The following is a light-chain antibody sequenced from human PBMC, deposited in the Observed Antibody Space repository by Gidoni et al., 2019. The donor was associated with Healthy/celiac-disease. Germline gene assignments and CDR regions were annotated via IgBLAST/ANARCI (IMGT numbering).Light chain of an antibody. CDR1: QSASSY. Sequence: EIVLTQSPATLSLSPGERATLSCRASQSASSYLDGYQQKPGQAPRLLIYDASTSATSSPARFSGGGACRDYTLPTSSLEPEDVAVYYCQQHSNRPQVTFGRGTRVEIK. V-gene: IGKV3-11*02. CDR2: DAS. CDR3: QQHSNRPQVT. J-gene: IGKJ5*01.